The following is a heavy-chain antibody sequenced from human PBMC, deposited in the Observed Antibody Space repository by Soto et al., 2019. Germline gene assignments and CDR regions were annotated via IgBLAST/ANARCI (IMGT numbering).Heavy chain of an antibody. J-gene: IGHJ4*02. CDR3: AREPLPYSSSWYYDY. V-gene: IGHV1-18*01. Sequence: ASVKVSCKASGGTFSSYAISWVRQAPGQGLEWMGGIIPIFGNTNYAQKLQGRVTMTTDTSTSTAYMELRSLRSDDTAVYYCAREPLPYSSSWYYDYWGQGTLVTVSS. D-gene: IGHD6-13*01. CDR1: GGTFSSYA. CDR2: IIPIFGNT.